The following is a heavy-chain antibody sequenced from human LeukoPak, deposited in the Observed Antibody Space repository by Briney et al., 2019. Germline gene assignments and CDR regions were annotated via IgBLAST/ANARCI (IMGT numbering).Heavy chain of an antibody. CDR3: ARDPLDIARWTNAFDI. J-gene: IGHJ3*02. CDR1: GFTFVNYG. Sequence: GGSLRLSCAASGFTFVNYGFHWVRQAPVKALEWVAFISYNGNQKYGDSVKGRFTISRDNSKNTLYLQVNGLRPEDTAVYYCARDPLDIARWTNAFDIWGQGTVVSVSS. D-gene: IGHD2-2*03. CDR2: ISYNGNQ. V-gene: IGHV3-30-3*01.